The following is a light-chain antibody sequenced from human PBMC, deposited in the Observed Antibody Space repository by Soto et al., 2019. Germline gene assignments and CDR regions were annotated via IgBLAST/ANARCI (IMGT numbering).Light chain of an antibody. Sequence: DSQLTHSPSTQSASVGDRVTITCRASQSISSGLAWYQQKPGKAPKLLIYDGSSCDSGVPSRFSGSGSGTEFTLTICSLQSDDFATYYCQHYDSYPDAFGEGTKVDIK. V-gene: IGKV1-5*01. CDR3: QHYDSYPDA. CDR2: DGS. CDR1: QSISSG. J-gene: IGKJ1*01.